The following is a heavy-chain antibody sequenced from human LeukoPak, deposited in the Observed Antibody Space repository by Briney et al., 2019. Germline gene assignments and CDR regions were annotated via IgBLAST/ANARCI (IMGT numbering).Heavy chain of an antibody. D-gene: IGHD6-13*01. J-gene: IGHJ4*02. V-gene: IGHV3-11*06. CDR1: GFTFSDYY. CDR3: ARDPGSWYPDY. CDR2: ISSSSSYT. Sequence: GSLRLSCAASGFTFSDYYMSWIRQAPGKGLEWVSYISSSSSYTNYADSVKGRFTISRDNAKNSLYLQMNSLGAEDTAVYYCARDPGSWYPDYWGQGTLVTVSS.